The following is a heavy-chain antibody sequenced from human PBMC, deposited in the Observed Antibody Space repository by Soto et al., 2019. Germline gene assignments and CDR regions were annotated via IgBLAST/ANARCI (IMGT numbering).Heavy chain of an antibody. Sequence: QVQLVQSGAEVKKPGSSVKVACRTPGGTFKNNGISWVRQAPGQGLEWMGGIIPVFGTTKYAQRFQGRLTITADDATSTAYMELSSLRSDDTGVYFCARKNGVAVGTILYYLDHWGQGTQVTVSS. D-gene: IGHD5-12*01. CDR3: ARKNGVAVGTILYYLDH. J-gene: IGHJ4*02. CDR1: GGTFKNNG. CDR2: IIPVFGTT. V-gene: IGHV1-69*01.